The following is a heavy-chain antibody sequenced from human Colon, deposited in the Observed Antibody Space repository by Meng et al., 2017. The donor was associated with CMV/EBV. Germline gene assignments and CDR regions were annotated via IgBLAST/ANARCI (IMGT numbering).Heavy chain of an antibody. CDR2: IYPGDSDT. Sequence: GESLKISCKGFGYNFRNDWIAWVRQLPGKGLEWMGIIYPGDSDTRYSPSFQGQVTISADKSISTAYLQWSSLKASDTAMYYCARHIAAAGNYYGMDVWGQGTTVTVSS. V-gene: IGHV5-51*01. CDR1: GYNFRNDW. CDR3: ARHIAAAGNYYGMDV. J-gene: IGHJ6*02. D-gene: IGHD6-13*01.